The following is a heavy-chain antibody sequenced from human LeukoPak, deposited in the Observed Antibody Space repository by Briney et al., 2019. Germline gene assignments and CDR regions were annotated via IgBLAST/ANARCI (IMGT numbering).Heavy chain of an antibody. J-gene: IGHJ4*02. CDR3: ARGLYYDVLTGYPRAAFDY. D-gene: IGHD3-9*01. CDR1: GGSFSGYY. V-gene: IGHV4-34*01. Sequence: SETLSLTCAVYGGSFSGYYWSWIRQPPGKGLEWIGEINHSGSTNYNPSLKSRVTISVDTSKNQFSLKLSSVTAADTAVYYCARGLYYDVLTGYPRAAFDYWGQGTLVTVSS. CDR2: INHSGST.